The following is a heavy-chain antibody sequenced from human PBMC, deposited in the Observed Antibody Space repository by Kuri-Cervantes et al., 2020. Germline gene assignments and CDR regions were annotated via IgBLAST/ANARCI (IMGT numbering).Heavy chain of an antibody. CDR1: GGSISSSSYY. D-gene: IGHD1/OR15-1a*01. CDR2: IYYSGGT. CDR3: ARPNMAYFDY. Sequence: SETLSLTCTVSGGSISSSSYYWGWIRQPPGKGLEWIGSIYYSGGTYYNPSLKSRVTISVDTSKNQFSLKLSSVTAADTAVYYCARPNMAYFDYWGQGTLVTVSS. V-gene: IGHV4-39*01. J-gene: IGHJ4*02.